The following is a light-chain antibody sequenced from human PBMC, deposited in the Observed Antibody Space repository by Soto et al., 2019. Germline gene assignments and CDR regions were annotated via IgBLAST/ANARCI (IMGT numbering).Light chain of an antibody. CDR3: SSYVAPYTYV. V-gene: IGLV2-11*01. CDR1: SSDVGAYDF. J-gene: IGLJ1*01. Sequence: QSVLTQPRSVSGSPGQSVTISCTGTSSDVGAYDFVSWQQHHPGKAPKVIMYDVNKRPSGVPDRFSGSKSGNTASLTISGLQAEDEADYYCSSYVAPYTYVFGTGTKGTVL. CDR2: DVN.